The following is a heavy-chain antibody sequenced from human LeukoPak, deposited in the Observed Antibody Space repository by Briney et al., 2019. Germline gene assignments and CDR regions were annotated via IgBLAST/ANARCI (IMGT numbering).Heavy chain of an antibody. V-gene: IGHV3-33*01. CDR3: VREDSSVYSHDALDL. J-gene: IGHJ3*01. CDR2: IWYDGTKK. Sequence: PGGSLRLSCAASGLNFENYGMHWARQAPGKGLEWVAVIWYDGTKKNYGDSVKGRFTISRDNSKNMVSLQMNSLRAEDTAVYYCVREDSSVYSHDALDLWGQGTMVTVSS. D-gene: IGHD3-22*01. CDR1: GLNFENYG.